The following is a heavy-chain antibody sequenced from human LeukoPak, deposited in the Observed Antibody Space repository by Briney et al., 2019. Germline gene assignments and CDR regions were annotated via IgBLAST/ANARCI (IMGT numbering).Heavy chain of an antibody. CDR3: ASGYGAQGAFDI. V-gene: IGHV1-18*01. J-gene: IGHJ3*02. CDR1: GFTFSNYG. CDR2: ISAHNGKT. Sequence: ASVKVSCKTSGFTFSNYGISWVRQAPGQGLEWIGWISAHNGKTIYAQKFQGRVTMTTDTSSSTAYLELRSLESDDTAVYYCASGYGAQGAFDIWGQGTMATVSS. D-gene: IGHD5-18*01.